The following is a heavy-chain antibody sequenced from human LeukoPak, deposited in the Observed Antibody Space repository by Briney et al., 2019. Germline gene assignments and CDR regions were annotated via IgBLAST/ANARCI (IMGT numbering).Heavy chain of an antibody. V-gene: IGHV3-53*04. CDR2: IYSDDRT. CDR3: AREVMAKRRAFDI. Sequence: GGSLRLSCAASGFTASSNYMSWVRQAPGKGLEWVSVIYSDDRTYYADSVKGRFTISRHTSKKTLYLQMNSLRAEDTAVYYCAREVMAKRRAFDIWGAGTVVTVSS. CDR1: GFTASSNY. D-gene: IGHD2-8*01. J-gene: IGHJ3*02.